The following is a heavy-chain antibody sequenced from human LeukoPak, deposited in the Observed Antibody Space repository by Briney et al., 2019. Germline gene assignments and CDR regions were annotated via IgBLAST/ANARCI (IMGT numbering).Heavy chain of an antibody. D-gene: IGHD3-10*01. Sequence: ASVNVSCTASGGTFSSYAISWVRQAPGQGLEWMGGIIPIFGTANYAQKFQGRVTITADESTSTAYMELSSLRSEDTAVYYCARDDPFYGSGVIDYWGQGTLVTVSS. CDR2: IIPIFGTA. CDR3: ARDDPFYGSGVIDY. J-gene: IGHJ4*02. CDR1: GGTFSSYA. V-gene: IGHV1-69*01.